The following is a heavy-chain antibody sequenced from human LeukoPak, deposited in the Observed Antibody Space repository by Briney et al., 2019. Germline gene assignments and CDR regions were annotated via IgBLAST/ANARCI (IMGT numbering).Heavy chain of an antibody. D-gene: IGHD6-19*01. CDR2: IKQDGSEV. CDR3: ARNGMAVAPTPWD. CDR1: GFTFSDFW. V-gene: IGHV3-7*05. J-gene: IGHJ4*02. Sequence: GGSLRLSCAASGFTFSDFWMTWVRQAPGKGLEWVANIKQDGSEVYYVDSVKGRFTVSRDNDKKSLYLQMKSLRAEDTAVYYCARNGMAVAPTPWDWGQGTLVTVSS.